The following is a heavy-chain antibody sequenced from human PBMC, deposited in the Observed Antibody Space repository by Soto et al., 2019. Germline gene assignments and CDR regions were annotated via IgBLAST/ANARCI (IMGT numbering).Heavy chain of an antibody. D-gene: IGHD2-2*01. CDR1: GYTFSNYY. CDR3: AREGATAAKMFDY. Sequence: ASVKVSCKASGYTFSNYYMHWVRQASGQGLEWMGGINPNGDTTYYAQKFLGRLTVTRDTSTSTVYMELSSLRSDDTAVYYCAREGATAAKMFDYWGQGTLVTVSS. CDR2: INPNGDTT. V-gene: IGHV1-46*01. J-gene: IGHJ4*02.